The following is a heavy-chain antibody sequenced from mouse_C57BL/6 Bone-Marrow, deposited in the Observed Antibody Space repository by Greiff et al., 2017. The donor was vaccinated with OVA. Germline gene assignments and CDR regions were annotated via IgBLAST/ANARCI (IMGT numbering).Heavy chain of an antibody. J-gene: IGHJ1*03. D-gene: IGHD6-1*01. CDR1: GYTFTSYT. CDR2: INPSSGYT. V-gene: IGHV1-4*01. CDR3: LFDWYFDV. Sequence: VQLQQSGAELARPGASVKMSCKASGYTFTSYTMHWVKQRPGQGLEWIGYINPSSGYTKYNQKFKDKATLTADKSSSTAYMQLSSLTSEDSAVYYCLFDWYFDVWGTGTTVTVSS.